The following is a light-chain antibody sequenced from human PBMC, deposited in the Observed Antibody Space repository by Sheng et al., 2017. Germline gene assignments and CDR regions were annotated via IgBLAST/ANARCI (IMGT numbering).Light chain of an antibody. J-gene: IGLJ3*02. CDR3: SSYTTNITLV. CDR1: SNDIGGHNY. V-gene: IGLV2-14*01. Sequence: QSALTQPASVSGSPGQSITISCAGTSNDIGGHNYVSWYQQYPGKAPKLIISDVSKRPSGVSDRFSGSQVWQHGLPDISGLQADDEAEYYCSSYTTNITLVFGGGTKMTVL. CDR2: DVS.